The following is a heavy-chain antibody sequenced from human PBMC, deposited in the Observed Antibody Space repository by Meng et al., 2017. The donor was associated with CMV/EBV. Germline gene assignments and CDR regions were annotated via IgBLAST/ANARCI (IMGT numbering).Heavy chain of an antibody. CDR1: GGSISSYY. D-gene: IGHD2-15*01. Sequence: SETLSLTCTVSGGSISSYYWSWIRQPPGKGLEWIGYIYYSVSTNYNPSLKSRVTISVDTSKNQFSLKLSSVTAADTAVYYCARVNGGGSFEVDYWGQGTLVTVSS. J-gene: IGHJ4*02. CDR3: ARVNGGGSFEVDY. V-gene: IGHV4-59*01. CDR2: IYYSVST.